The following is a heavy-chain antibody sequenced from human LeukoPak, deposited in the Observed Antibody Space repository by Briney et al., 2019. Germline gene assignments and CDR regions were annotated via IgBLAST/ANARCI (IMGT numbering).Heavy chain of an antibody. Sequence: SETLSLTCAVSGGSISSGGYSWSWIRQPPGKGLEWIGYIYHSGSTYYNPSLKSRVTISVDRSKNQFSLKLSSVTAADTAVYYCARGGPDYSDSSGYSYQFDYWGQGTLVTVSS. D-gene: IGHD3-22*01. V-gene: IGHV4-30-2*01. CDR3: ARGGPDYSDSSGYSYQFDY. CDR2: IYHSGST. J-gene: IGHJ4*02. CDR1: GGSISSGGYS.